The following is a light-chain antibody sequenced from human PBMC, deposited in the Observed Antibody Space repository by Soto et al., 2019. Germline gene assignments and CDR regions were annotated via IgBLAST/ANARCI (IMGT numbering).Light chain of an antibody. Sequence: QSALTQPASVSGSPGQSITISCTGTSSDVGAYNYVSWYQQHPGKAPKLMIYEVSSRPSGVSNRFSGANSANTASLTISGLQAGDEADYYCSSYTSSSTWLFGGGTKLTVL. V-gene: IGLV2-14*03. CDR2: EVS. CDR1: SSDVGAYNY. J-gene: IGLJ3*02. CDR3: SSYTSSSTWL.